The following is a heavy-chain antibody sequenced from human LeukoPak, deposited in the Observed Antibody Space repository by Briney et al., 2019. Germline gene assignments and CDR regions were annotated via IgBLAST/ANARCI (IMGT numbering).Heavy chain of an antibody. CDR2: IYTSGST. V-gene: IGHV4-4*09. CDR1: GGSISSYY. D-gene: IGHD2-21*02. CDR3: ARLRAYCGGDCYPRWFDP. Sequence: SETLSLTCTVSGGSISSYYWSWIRQPPGKGLEWIGYIYTSGSTNYNPSLKSRVTISVDTSKNQFSLKLSSVTAADTAVYYCARLRAYCGGDCYPRWFDPWGQGTLVTASS. J-gene: IGHJ5*02.